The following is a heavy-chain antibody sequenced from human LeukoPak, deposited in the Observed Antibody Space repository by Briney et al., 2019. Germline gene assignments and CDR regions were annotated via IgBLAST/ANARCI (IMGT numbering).Heavy chain of an antibody. J-gene: IGHJ4*02. CDR1: GFTFSSYW. V-gene: IGHV3-7*04. CDR3: ARVVGMATIKGFRIKDY. Sequence: PGGSLRLSCAASGFTFSSYWMSWVRQAPGKGLEWVANIKQDGSEKYYVDSVKGRFTISRDNAKNSLYLQMNSLRAEDTAVYYCARVVGMATIKGFRIKDYWGQGTLVTVSS. D-gene: IGHD5-24*01. CDR2: IKQDGSEK.